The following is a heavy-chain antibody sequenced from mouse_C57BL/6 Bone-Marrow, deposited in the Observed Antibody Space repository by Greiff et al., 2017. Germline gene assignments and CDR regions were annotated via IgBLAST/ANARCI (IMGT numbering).Heavy chain of an antibody. CDR1: GYTFTDYY. J-gene: IGHJ1*03. Sequence: EVQLQQSGPELVKPGASVKISCKASGYTFTDYYMNWVKQSHGKSLEWIGDINPNNGGTSYNQKFKGKATLTVDKSSSTAYMELRSLTSEDSAVYYCARGGNLPYWYFDVWGTGTTVTVSS. CDR3: ARGGNLPYWYFDV. D-gene: IGHD2-1*01. CDR2: INPNNGGT. V-gene: IGHV1-26*01.